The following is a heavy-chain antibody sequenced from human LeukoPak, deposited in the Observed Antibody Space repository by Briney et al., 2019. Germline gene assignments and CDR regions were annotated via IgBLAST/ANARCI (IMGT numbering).Heavy chain of an antibody. CDR2: IYSGGSS. CDR3: ARYVWGYYCYMDV. V-gene: IGHV3-53*01. CDR1: GFTVSSNY. Sequence: GGSLRLSCAASGFTVSSNYMSWVRQAPGKGLEWVSVIYSGGSSYYADSVKGRFTISRDNSKNTLYLQMNSLRAEDTAVYYCARYVWGYYCYMDVWGKGTTVTISS. J-gene: IGHJ6*03. D-gene: IGHD3-10*02.